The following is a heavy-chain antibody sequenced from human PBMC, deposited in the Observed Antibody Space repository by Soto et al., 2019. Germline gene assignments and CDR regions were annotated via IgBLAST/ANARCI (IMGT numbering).Heavy chain of an antibody. CDR1: GGTFSSYA. J-gene: IGHJ5*02. V-gene: IGHV1-69*01. Sequence: QVQLVQSGAEVKKPGSSVKVSCKASGGTFSSYAISWVRQAPGQGLEWMGGIIPIFGTANYAQKFQGRVTITADESTSTAYMELSSLRSVDTAVYYCARSPGAAAGMDNWFDPWGQGTLVTVSS. D-gene: IGHD2-8*01. CDR3: ARSPGAAAGMDNWFDP. CDR2: IIPIFGTA.